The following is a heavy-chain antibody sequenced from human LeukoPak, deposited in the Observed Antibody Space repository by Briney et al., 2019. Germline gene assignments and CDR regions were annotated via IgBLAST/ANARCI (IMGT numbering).Heavy chain of an antibody. V-gene: IGHV3-21*01. Sequence: PGGSLRLSCAASGFTFSSYSMNWVRQAPGKGLEWVSSISSSSSYIYYADSVKGRFTISRDNAKNSLYLQMNSLRAEDTAVYYCAREPYGGYDDVYYGMDVWGQGTTVTVSS. CDR3: AREPYGGYDDVYYGMDV. CDR1: GFTFSSYS. CDR2: ISSSSSYI. J-gene: IGHJ6*02. D-gene: IGHD5-12*01.